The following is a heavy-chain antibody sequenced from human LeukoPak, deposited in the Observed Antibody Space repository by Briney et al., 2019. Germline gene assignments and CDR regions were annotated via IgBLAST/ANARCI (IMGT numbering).Heavy chain of an antibody. D-gene: IGHD2-2*01. Sequence: GGSLRLSCAASGFTFSSYAMSWVRQAPGKGLEWVSSISSSSSYIYYADSVKGRFTISRDNAKNSLYLQMNSLRAEDTAVYYCARDGGTVVVPAAIPLDYWGQGTLVTVSS. CDR3: ARDGGTVVVPAAIPLDY. CDR2: ISSSSSYI. J-gene: IGHJ4*02. CDR1: GFTFSSYA. V-gene: IGHV3-21*01.